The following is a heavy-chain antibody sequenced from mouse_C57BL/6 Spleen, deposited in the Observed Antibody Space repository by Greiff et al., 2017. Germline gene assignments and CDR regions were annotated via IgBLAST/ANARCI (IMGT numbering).Heavy chain of an antibody. Sequence: QVHVKQSGPELVKPGASVKISCKASGYAFSSSWMNWVKQRPGKGLEWIGRIYPGDGDTNYNGKFKGKATLTADKSSSTACMQHSSLTSEDSAVYFCAREDYGSSFFYWYFDVWGTGTTVTVSS. J-gene: IGHJ1*03. D-gene: IGHD1-1*01. V-gene: IGHV1-82*01. CDR1: GYAFSSSW. CDR3: AREDYGSSFFYWYFDV. CDR2: IYPGDGDT.